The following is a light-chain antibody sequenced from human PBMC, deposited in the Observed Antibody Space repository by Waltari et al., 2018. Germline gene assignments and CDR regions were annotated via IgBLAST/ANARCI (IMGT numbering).Light chain of an antibody. CDR2: HAS. Sequence: EIVLTQSPGTLSLSPGERATLSCRASQSLRIYLAWYQQKPGQAPRLLTYHASTSATGIPDRFSGSGSGTDFSLTISRLEPEDFAVYYCQHYESLPVTFGQGTKVEIK. V-gene: IGKV3-20*01. J-gene: IGKJ1*01. CDR1: QSLRIY. CDR3: QHYESLPVT.